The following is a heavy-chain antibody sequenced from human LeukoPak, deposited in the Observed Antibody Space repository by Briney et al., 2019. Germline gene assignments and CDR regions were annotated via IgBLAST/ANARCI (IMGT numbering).Heavy chain of an antibody. J-gene: IGHJ4*02. D-gene: IGHD4-17*01. CDR1: GFTFSNYA. CDR2: ISPNAGET. CDR3: AKATPESTVTTPPTYYFDY. V-gene: IGHV3-23*01. Sequence: GGSLRLSCAASGFTFSNYAMSWIRQAPGKGLEWVSAISPNAGETFYADSVKGRFSISRDNSKNTLYLQLDSLRAEDTAVYYCAKATPESTVTTPPTYYFDYWGQGTLVTVSS.